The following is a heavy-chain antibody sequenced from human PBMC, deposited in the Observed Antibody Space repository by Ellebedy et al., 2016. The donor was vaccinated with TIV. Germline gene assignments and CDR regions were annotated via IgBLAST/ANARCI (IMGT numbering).Heavy chain of an antibody. CDR2: IQRRSEGGTV. CDR1: GLIVTNAW. J-gene: IGHJ3*01. CDR3: STGWAFDD. Sequence: GGSLRLSXEASGLIVTNAWMTWVRQAPGKGLEWIGRIQRRSEGGTVAYAAPVQGRFIISRDESENKLYLQMHSLRTDDTGVYYCSTGWAFDDWGQGTRVTVSS. V-gene: IGHV3-15*05.